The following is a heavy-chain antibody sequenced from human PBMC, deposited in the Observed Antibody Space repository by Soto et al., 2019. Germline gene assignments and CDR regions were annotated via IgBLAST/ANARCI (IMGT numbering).Heavy chain of an antibody. V-gene: IGHV3-21*01. Sequence: GGSLRLSCAASGFTFSSYSMNWVRQAPGKGLEWVSSISSSSYIYYADSVKGRFTISRDNAKNSLYLQMNSLRAEDTAVYYCLKGSYYYYGMDVWGQGTTVTVSS. CDR2: ISSSSYI. CDR3: LKGSYYYYGMDV. J-gene: IGHJ6*02. D-gene: IGHD6-6*01. CDR1: GFTFSSYS.